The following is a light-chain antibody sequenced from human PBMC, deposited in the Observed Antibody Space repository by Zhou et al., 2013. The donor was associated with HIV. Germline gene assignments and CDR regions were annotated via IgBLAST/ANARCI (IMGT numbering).Light chain of an antibody. CDR2: AAA. CDR3: QQVHSYPVS. CDR1: DDIKNS. J-gene: IGKJ4*01. Sequence: DLQLTQSPSYLSASVGDRVTITCRASDDIKNSLNWYQQRPGRAPKLLMFAAATLQSGVPSRYSGRGSGTEFSLTISSLQPDDFATYFCQQVHSYPVSFGGGTTVAIK. V-gene: IGKV1-9*01.